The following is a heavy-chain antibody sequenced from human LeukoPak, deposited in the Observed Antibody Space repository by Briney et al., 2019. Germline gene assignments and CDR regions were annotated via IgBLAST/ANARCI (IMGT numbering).Heavy chain of an antibody. CDR3: ARFMARGAKYFDY. CDR1: GGSISSYY. J-gene: IGHJ4*02. Sequence: SETLSLTCTVSGGSISSYYRSWIRQPPGKGLEWIGYIYYSGSTNYNPSLKSRVTISVDTSKNQFSLKLSSVTAADTAVYYCARFMARGAKYFDYWGQGTLVTVSS. D-gene: IGHD3-10*01. V-gene: IGHV4-59*01. CDR2: IYYSGST.